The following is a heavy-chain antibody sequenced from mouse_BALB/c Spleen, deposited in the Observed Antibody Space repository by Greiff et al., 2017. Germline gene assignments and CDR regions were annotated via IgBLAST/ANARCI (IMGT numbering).Heavy chain of an antibody. CDR1: GYTFTDYN. CDR2: IYPYNGGT. Sequence: EVQLQQSGPELVKPGASVKISCKASGYTFTDYNMHWVKQSHGKSLEWIGYIYPYNGGTGYNQKLKSKATLTVDNSSSTAYMELRSLTSEDSAVYYCARVTTVEGYFDYWGQGTTLTVSS. V-gene: IGHV1S29*02. J-gene: IGHJ2*01. CDR3: ARVTTVEGYFDY. D-gene: IGHD1-1*01.